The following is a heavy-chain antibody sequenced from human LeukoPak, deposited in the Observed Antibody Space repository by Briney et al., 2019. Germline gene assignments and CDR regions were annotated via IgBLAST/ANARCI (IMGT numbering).Heavy chain of an antibody. J-gene: IGHJ4*02. V-gene: IGHV3-21*01. D-gene: IGHD2-15*01. CDR3: ARGCSGGSCSNLDY. CDR2: ISSSSSYI. Sequence: GGSLRLSCAASGFTFSSYSMNWVRQAPGKGLEWVSSISSSSSYIYYADSVKGRFTISRDNAKNSLYLQMNSLRAEDTAVYYCARGCSGGSCSNLDYWGQGTLVTVSS. CDR1: GFTFSSYS.